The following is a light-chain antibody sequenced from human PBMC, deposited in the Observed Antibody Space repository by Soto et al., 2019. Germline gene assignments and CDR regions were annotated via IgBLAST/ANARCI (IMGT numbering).Light chain of an antibody. Sequence: DIQMTQSPSSLSASVGDRVTITCRAGQSINRFLNWYQQEPGKAPKLLIYGASNLQSGVPSRFSGSGSGTDFTLTISSLQPEDFATYFCQQSYSSPQTFGQGTKVE. CDR2: GAS. CDR1: QSINRF. CDR3: QQSYSSPQT. J-gene: IGKJ1*01. V-gene: IGKV1-39*01.